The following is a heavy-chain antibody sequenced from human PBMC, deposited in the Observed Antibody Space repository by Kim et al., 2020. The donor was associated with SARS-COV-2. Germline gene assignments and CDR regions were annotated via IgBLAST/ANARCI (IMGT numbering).Heavy chain of an antibody. D-gene: IGHD1-26*01. Sequence: GGYLRLSCAASGFTFSSYGMHWVRQAPGKGLEWVAVISYDGSNKYYADSVKGRFTISRDNSKNTLYLQMNSLRAEDTAVYYCAKGGGSYSEYFQHWGQGT. J-gene: IGHJ1*01. CDR2: ISYDGSNK. V-gene: IGHV3-30*18. CDR1: GFTFSSYG. CDR3: AKGGGSYSEYFQH.